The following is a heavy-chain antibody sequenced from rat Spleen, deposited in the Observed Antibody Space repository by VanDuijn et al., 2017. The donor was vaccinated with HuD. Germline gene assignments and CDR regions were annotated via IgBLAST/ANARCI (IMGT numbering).Heavy chain of an antibody. V-gene: IGHV5-7*01. CDR3: VRQGYLRDWYFDF. Sequence: EVQLVESGGGLVQPGGSLKLSCAASGFTFSDYNMAWVRQAPKKGLESVATSVYDGSTTYYRDSVKGRFTISRDNGKTTLYLEMDSLRSEDMATYYCVRQGYLRDWYFDFWGPGTMVTVSS. CDR2: SVYDGSTT. D-gene: IGHD2-5*01. CDR1: GFTFSDYN. J-gene: IGHJ1*01.